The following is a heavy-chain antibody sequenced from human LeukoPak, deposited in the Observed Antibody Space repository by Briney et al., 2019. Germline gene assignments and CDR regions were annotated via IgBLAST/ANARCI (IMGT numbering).Heavy chain of an antibody. CDR2: TGDRANSYTT. V-gene: IGHV3-72*01. D-gene: IGHD6-6*01. CDR1: GFAFSDHH. CDR3: AKVSDSSSPPS. Sequence: GGSLRLSCAASGFAFSDHHMDWVRQAPGKGLEWVGRTGDRANSYTTDYAASVKGRFTISRDDSKNSLYLQMNSLKTEDTAVYYCAKVSDSSSPPSWGQGTLVTVSS. J-gene: IGHJ4*02.